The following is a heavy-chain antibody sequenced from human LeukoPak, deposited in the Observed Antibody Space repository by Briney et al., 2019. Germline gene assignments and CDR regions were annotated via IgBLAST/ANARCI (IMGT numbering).Heavy chain of an antibody. CDR3: ARDGFTYYYDSSGYIDYYFDY. Sequence: GGSLRLSCAASGFTFSSYAMPWVRQAPGKGLEYVSAISSNGGSTYYANSVKGRFTISRDNSKNTLYLQMGSLRAEDMAVYYCARDGFTYYYDSSGYIDYYFDYWGQGTLVTVSS. CDR2: ISSNGGST. V-gene: IGHV3-64*01. CDR1: GFTFSSYA. D-gene: IGHD3-22*01. J-gene: IGHJ4*02.